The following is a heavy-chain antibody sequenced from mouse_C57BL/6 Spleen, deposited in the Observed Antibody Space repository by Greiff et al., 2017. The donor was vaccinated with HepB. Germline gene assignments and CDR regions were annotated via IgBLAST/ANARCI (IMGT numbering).Heavy chain of an antibody. Sequence: QVQLKQSGPELVKPGASVKISCKASGYAFSSSWMNWVKQRPGKGLEWIGRIYPGDGDTNYNGKFKGKATLTADKSSSTAYMQLSSLTSGDSAVYCGARAGVPSWCAYWGQGTLVTVSA. CDR2: IYPGDGDT. J-gene: IGHJ3*01. V-gene: IGHV1-82*01. CDR1: GYAFSSSW. CDR3: ARAGVPSWCAY.